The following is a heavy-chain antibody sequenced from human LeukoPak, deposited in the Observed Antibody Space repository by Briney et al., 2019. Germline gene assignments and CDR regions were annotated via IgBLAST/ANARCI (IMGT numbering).Heavy chain of an antibody. D-gene: IGHD6-19*01. J-gene: IGHJ4*02. CDR2: IYHSGST. V-gene: IGHV4-4*02. CDR1: GGSISSSNW. CDR3: ARDPGRYSSGWSPFDY. Sequence: SRTLSLTCAVSGGSISSSNWWSWVRQPPGKGLEWIGEIYHSGSTNYNPSLKSRVTISVDKSKNQFSLKLSSVTAADTAVYYCARDPGRYSSGWSPFDYWGQGTLVTVSS.